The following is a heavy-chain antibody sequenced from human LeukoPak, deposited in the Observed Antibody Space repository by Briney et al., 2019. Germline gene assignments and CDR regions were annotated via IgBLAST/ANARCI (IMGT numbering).Heavy chain of an antibody. CDR1: GYGFTSSW. J-gene: IGHJ5*02. D-gene: IGHD3-10*01. V-gene: IGHV5-51*01. Sequence: GESLKISCQASGYGFTSSWIGWVRQMPGKGLEWMATINPGDSDTRYSPSFQGQVTISADKSISTVYLQWGSLKASDTAMYYCARQPGAGWFDPWGQGTLVTVSS. CDR2: INPGDSDT. CDR3: ARQPGAGWFDP.